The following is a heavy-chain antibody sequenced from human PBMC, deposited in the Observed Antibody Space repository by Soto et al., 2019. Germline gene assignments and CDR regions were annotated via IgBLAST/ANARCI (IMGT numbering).Heavy chain of an antibody. J-gene: IGHJ4*02. Sequence: GGSLRLSCAASGFTFKNAWMSWVRQAPGKGLEWVGRIKSKTEGGTTDYAAPVKGRFVISRDDAENTLHLQMKSLKTVDTGVYYCATEVVQCGTDCYSSFWGQGTLVTV. CDR2: IKSKTEGGTT. V-gene: IGHV3-15*01. CDR1: GFTFKNAW. D-gene: IGHD2-21*02. CDR3: ATEVVQCGTDCYSSF.